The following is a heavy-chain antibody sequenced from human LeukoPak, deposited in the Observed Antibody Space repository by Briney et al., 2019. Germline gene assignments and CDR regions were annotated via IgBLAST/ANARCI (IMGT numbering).Heavy chain of an antibody. Sequence: SETLSLTCTVSGGSLTNYYWSWTRQPPGKGLEWIGYIYYSGSTNYNPSLKSRVTISVDTSKNQFSLKLSSVTAADTAVYYCAAEGANSIDYWGQGTLVTVSS. D-gene: IGHD1-26*01. CDR3: AAEGANSIDY. V-gene: IGHV4-59*01. CDR2: IYYSGST. J-gene: IGHJ4*02. CDR1: GGSLTNYY.